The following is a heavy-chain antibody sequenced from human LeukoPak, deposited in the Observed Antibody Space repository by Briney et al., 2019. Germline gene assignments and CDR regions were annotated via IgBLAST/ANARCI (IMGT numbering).Heavy chain of an antibody. V-gene: IGHV1-69*04. Sequence: VASVKVSCKASGGTFSSYAIRWVRQAPGQGLEWMGRIIPILGIANYAQKFQGRVTITADKSTSTAYMELSSLRSEDTAVYYCARSPQTTRYFDYWGQGTLVTVSS. CDR3: ARSPQTTRYFDY. J-gene: IGHJ4*02. D-gene: IGHD4-17*01. CDR1: GGTFSSYA. CDR2: IIPILGIA.